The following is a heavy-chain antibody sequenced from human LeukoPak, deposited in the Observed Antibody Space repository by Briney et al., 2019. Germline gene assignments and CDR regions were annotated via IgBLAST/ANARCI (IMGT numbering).Heavy chain of an antibody. CDR1: GYTFTSYG. J-gene: IGHJ4*02. V-gene: IGHV1-18*01. Sequence: GASVKVSCKASGYTFTSYGISWVRQAPGQGLEWMGWISAYNGNTNYAQKLQGRVTMTTDTSTSTAYMELRSLRSDDTAVYYCARDSLFYYDSSGYYYDDYWGQGTLVTGSS. CDR2: ISAYNGNT. CDR3: ARDSLFYYDSSGYYYDDY. D-gene: IGHD3-22*01.